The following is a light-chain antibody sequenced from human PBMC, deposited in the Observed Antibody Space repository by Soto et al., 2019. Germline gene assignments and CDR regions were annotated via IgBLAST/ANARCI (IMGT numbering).Light chain of an antibody. CDR1: QNIRNY. V-gene: IGKV1-39*01. Sequence: DIQMTQSPSSLSASVRDSVTITCRASQNIRNYLNWYQQKPGKAPNLLMYTASNLQSGVPSRFSGSGSGTDFTLTISSLQPEDFATYYCQQSYSTPISFGQGTRL. CDR3: QQSYSTPIS. CDR2: TAS. J-gene: IGKJ5*01.